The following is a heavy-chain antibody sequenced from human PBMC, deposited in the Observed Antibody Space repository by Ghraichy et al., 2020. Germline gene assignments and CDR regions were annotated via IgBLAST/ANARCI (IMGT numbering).Heavy chain of an antibody. D-gene: IGHD3-3*01. J-gene: IGHJ6*03. CDR3: ARGRNSDFWSGYTNYYYYMDV. V-gene: IGHV4-34*01. Sequence: SETLSLTCAVYGGSFSGYYWSWIRQPPGKGLEWIGEINHSGSTNYNPSLKSRVTISVDTSKNQFSLKLSSVTAADTAVYYCARGRNSDFWSGYTNYYYYMDVWGKGTTVTVSS. CDR1: GGSFSGYY. CDR2: INHSGST.